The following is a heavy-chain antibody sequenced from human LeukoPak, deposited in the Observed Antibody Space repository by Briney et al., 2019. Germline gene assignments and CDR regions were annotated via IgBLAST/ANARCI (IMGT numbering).Heavy chain of an antibody. V-gene: IGHV3-7*01. D-gene: IGHD5-18*01. J-gene: IGHJ4*02. CDR3: ARDGVDIAMGTADY. CDR1: GFTFSIYW. Sequence: GGSLRLSCAASGFTFSIYWMTWVRQAPGRGLEWVANINQDGSEKYYVDSVKGRFTISRDNAKNSLFLQMNNLRAEDTAVYYCARDGVDIAMGTADYWGQGTLVTVSS. CDR2: INQDGSEK.